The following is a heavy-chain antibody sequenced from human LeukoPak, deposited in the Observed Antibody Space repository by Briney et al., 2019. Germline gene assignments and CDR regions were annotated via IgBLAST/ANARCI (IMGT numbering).Heavy chain of an antibody. CDR2: ISWNSGSI. J-gene: IGHJ4*02. CDR3: AGGSGVGFSY. V-gene: IGHV3-9*01. D-gene: IGHD3-10*01. CDR1: GLTFDEYD. Sequence: GGSLRLSCAASGLTFDEYDMLWVRQAPGKGLEWVSGISWNSGSIGYADSVKGRFTISRDNAKNSLYLQMNSLRAEDTALYYCAGGSGVGFSYWGQGTLVTVSS.